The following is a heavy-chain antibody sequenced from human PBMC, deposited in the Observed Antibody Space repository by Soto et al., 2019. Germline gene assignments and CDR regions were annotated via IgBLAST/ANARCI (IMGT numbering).Heavy chain of an antibody. D-gene: IGHD3-22*01. J-gene: IGHJ5*02. CDR1: GGSISSGDYY. Sequence: QVQLQESGPGLVKPSQTLSLTCTVSGGSISSGDYYWSWIRQPPGKGLEWIGYIYYSGSTYYNPSLKSRVTISVDTSKNQFSLKLSSVTAADTAVYYCARDVELVSLGYDSSGYYRWFDPWGQGTLVTVSS. CDR3: ARDVELVSLGYDSSGYYRWFDP. V-gene: IGHV4-30-4*01. CDR2: IYYSGST.